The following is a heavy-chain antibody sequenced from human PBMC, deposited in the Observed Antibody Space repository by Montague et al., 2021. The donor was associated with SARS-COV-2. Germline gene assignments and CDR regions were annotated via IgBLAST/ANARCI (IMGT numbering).Heavy chain of an antibody. CDR2: ISGRGSYT. CDR3: ARLVGVESNRRDYFNY. CDR1: GFTYSDYY. Sequence: SRRLSCAASGFTYSDYYMSWIRQAPAKGLEWVSYISGRGSYTDYADSVKGRFTISRDNARKSLYLEMNSLRAEDTAVYYCARLVGVESNRRDYFNYWGRGTLVTVSS. J-gene: IGHJ4*02. V-gene: IGHV3-11*03. D-gene: IGHD1-14*01.